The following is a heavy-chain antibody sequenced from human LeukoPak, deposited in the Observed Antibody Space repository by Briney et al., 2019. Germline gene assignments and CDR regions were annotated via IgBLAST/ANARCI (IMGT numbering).Heavy chain of an antibody. CDR1: GGSISSSNYY. J-gene: IGHJ2*01. CDR3: ARQHLFSSSWYNWYFDL. D-gene: IGHD6-13*01. CDR2: IYYSGST. Sequence: SETLSLTCTVSGGSISSSNYYCGWIRQPPGKGLEWIGSIYYSGSTYYNPSLKSRVTISADTSKNQFSLKLSSVTAADTAVYYCARQHLFSSSWYNWYFDLWGRGTLVTVSS. V-gene: IGHV4-39*01.